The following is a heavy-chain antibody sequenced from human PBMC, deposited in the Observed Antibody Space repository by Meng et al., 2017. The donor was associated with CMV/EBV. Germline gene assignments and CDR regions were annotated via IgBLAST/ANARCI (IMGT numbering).Heavy chain of an antibody. CDR1: GGSISSSSYY. CDR2: IYYSGST. V-gene: IGHV4-39*07. Sequence: SETLSLTCTVSGGSISSSSYYWGWIRQPPGKGLEWIGSIYYSGSTYYNPSLKSRVTTSVDTSKNQFSLKLSSVTAADTAVYYCARDRSGYDFWSGYYGYFDYWGQGTLVTVSS. CDR3: ARDRSGYDFWSGYYGYFDY. D-gene: IGHD3-3*01. J-gene: IGHJ4*02.